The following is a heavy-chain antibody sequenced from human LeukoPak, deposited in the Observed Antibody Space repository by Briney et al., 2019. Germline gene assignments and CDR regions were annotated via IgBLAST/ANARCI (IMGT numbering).Heavy chain of an antibody. CDR2: INPNSSDT. V-gene: IGHV1-2*02. CDR1: GYTFTGYY. D-gene: IGHD3-10*01. Sequence: ASVKVSCKASGYTFTGYYMHWVRQAPGQGLEWMGWINPNSSDTKYAQNFQGRVTMTRDTSISTAYMELSRLRSDDTAVYYCARDYYSSGSYSVDYWGQGTLVTVSS. J-gene: IGHJ4*02. CDR3: ARDYYSSGSYSVDY.